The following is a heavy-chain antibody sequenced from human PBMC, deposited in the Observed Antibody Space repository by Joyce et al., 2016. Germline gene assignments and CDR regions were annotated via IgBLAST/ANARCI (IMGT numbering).Heavy chain of an antibody. CDR2: FDPEEDEN. Sequence: QVQLVQSGAEVKKPGASVKVSCKVSGHSLSELSMHWVRQAPGKGLEWMGGFDPEEDENIYAQTFQGRVTWPEETSIDTVYMELRSVRSEDTAVYYCATEYREREGWELLSALDYWGQGTLVTVSS. CDR3: ATEYREREGWELLSALDY. J-gene: IGHJ4*02. V-gene: IGHV1-24*01. D-gene: IGHD1-26*01. CDR1: GHSLSELS.